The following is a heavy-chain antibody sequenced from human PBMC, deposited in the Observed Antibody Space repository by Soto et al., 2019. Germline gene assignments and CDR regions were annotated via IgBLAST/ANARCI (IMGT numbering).Heavy chain of an antibody. CDR1: GFTFSSYA. CDR3: AKDDVGYCSGGSCYPDAFDI. Sequence: PGGSLRLSCAASGFTFSSYAMSWVRQAPGKGLEWVSAISGSGGSTYYADAVKGRFTISRDNSKNTLYLQMNSLRAEDTAVYYCAKDDVGYCSGGSCYPDAFDIWGQGTMVTVSS. J-gene: IGHJ3*02. V-gene: IGHV3-23*01. D-gene: IGHD2-15*01. CDR2: ISGSGGST.